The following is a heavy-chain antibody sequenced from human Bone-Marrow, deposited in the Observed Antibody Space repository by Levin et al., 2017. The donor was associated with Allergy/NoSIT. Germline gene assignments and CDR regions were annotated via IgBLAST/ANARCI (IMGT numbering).Heavy chain of an antibody. CDR1: GFTFSTSA. CDR3: ARGGSSGYSNHAALGYFDY. J-gene: IGHJ4*02. CDR2: LAYDGTTK. Sequence: LSLPCVASGFTFSTSAMHWVRQAPGKGLEWLAVLAYDGTTKYYAGSVKGRFTISRDTSKNTLYLQMNSLRAEDTAVYYCARGGSSGYSNHAALGYFDYWGQGTLVTVSS. V-gene: IGHV3-30-3*01. D-gene: IGHD3-22*01.